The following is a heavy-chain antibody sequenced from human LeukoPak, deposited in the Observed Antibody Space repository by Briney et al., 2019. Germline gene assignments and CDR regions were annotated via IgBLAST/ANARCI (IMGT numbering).Heavy chain of an antibody. Sequence: TLSLTCTVSGGSISSGSDYWRWIRQPAVRGLEWIWRIYTSGSTNYNPSRKSRFTISVDTSKNQFSLKLSSVPAADPAVYYCAREAPDYYDSSGSTYFDYWGQGTLATVS. CDR1: GGSISSGSDY. CDR2: IYTSGST. CDR3: AREAPDYYDSSGSTYFDY. V-gene: IGHV4-61*02. D-gene: IGHD3-22*01. J-gene: IGHJ4*02.